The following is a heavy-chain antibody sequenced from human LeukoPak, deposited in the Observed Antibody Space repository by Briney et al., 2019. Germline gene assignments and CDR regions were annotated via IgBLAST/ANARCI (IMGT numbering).Heavy chain of an antibody. D-gene: IGHD5-24*01. Sequence: KPGGSLRLSCAASGFTFSSYWMHWVRQAPGKGLVWVSRINSDGSITSYADSVRGRLTISRDNAKNALYLQMNSLRAEDTAVYYCAKDRDGYSPEYWGQGTLVTVSS. CDR3: AKDRDGYSPEY. CDR2: INSDGSIT. V-gene: IGHV3-74*01. CDR1: GFTFSSYW. J-gene: IGHJ4*02.